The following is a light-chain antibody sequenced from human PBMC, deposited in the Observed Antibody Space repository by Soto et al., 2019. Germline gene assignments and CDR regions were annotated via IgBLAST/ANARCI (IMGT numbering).Light chain of an antibody. Sequence: EIVLTQSPATLSLSPGERATLSCRASQSVSSYLAWYQHKPGQPPRILIYGASNRATGIPARFSGSGSGTDFTLTISSLEPEDFAVYYCQQRGSWRTFGQGTKLEIK. J-gene: IGKJ2*01. CDR3: QQRGSWRT. V-gene: IGKV3-11*01. CDR2: GAS. CDR1: QSVSSY.